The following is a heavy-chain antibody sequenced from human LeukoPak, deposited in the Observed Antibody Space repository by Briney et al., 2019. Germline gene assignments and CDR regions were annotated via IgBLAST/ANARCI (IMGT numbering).Heavy chain of an antibody. CDR3: AKCSASYYNDAFDI. J-gene: IGHJ3*02. D-gene: IGHD3-10*02. CDR1: GFTFNNYA. CDR2: IRGGGGHT. Sequence: GGSLRLSCAASGFTFNNYAMNWVRQAPGKGLEWLSYIRGGGGHTRYSDSVKGRFTISRDNSKNMLYLQMNSLRAEDTAIYYCAKCSASYYNDAFDILGRGTMVTVSS. V-gene: IGHV3-23*01.